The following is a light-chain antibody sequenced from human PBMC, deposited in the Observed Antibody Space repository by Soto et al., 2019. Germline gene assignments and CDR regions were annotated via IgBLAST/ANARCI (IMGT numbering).Light chain of an antibody. CDR1: QNINID. CDR2: GAS. Sequence: EVLLTQSPATLSVSPADGGILSCRASQNINIDLAWYQQKPGQPPRLLISGASARAAGVPARFSGSGSGTEFSLTISSLQSEDFAVYYCQQYSEWPPLYTFGQGTKVDIK. J-gene: IGKJ2*01. V-gene: IGKV3-15*01. CDR3: QQYSEWPPLYT.